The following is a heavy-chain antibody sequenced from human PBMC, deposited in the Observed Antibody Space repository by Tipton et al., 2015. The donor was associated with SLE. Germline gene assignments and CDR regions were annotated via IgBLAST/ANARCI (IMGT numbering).Heavy chain of an antibody. CDR1: GGSFSGYY. D-gene: IGHD6-13*01. CDR3: ARHFRGFIAAAGFDY. J-gene: IGHJ4*02. V-gene: IGHV4-34*01. Sequence: LRLSCAVYGGSFSGYYWSWIRQPPGKGLEWIGEINHSGSTNYNPSPKSRVTISVDTSKNQFSLKLSSVTAADTAVYYCARHFRGFIAAAGFDYWGQGTLVTVSS. CDR2: INHSGST.